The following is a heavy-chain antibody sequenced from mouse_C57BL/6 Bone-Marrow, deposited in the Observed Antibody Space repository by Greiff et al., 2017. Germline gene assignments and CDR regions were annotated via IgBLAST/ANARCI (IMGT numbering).Heavy chain of an antibody. CDR2: ISSGGDYI. CDR1: GFTFSSYA. J-gene: IGHJ4*01. V-gene: IGHV5-9-1*02. Sequence: EVKLMESGEGLVKPGGSLKLSCAASGFTFSSYAMSWVRQTPEKRLEWVAYISSGGDYIYYADTVKGRFTISRDNARNTLYLQRSSLKSEDTAMYYCTRSPYDLYAMDYWGQGTSVTVSS. D-gene: IGHD2-12*01. CDR3: TRSPYDLYAMDY.